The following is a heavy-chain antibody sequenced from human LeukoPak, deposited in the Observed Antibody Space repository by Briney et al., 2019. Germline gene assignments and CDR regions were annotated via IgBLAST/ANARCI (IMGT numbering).Heavy chain of an antibody. D-gene: IGHD1-26*01. CDR3: VTRYQGSGYYFDY. J-gene: IGHJ4*02. CDR2: IYPGDSDT. CDR1: GYSFTSYW. V-gene: IGHV5-51*01. Sequence: GESLQISCKGSGYSFTSYWIGCVRQMPGKGLEWMGIIYPGDSDTRYSPSFQGQVTISADKSISTAYLQWSSLKASDTAMYYCVTRYQGSGYYFDYWGQGTLVTVSS.